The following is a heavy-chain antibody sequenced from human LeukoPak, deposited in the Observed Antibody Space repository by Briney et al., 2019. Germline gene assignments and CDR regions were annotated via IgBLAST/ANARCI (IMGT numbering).Heavy chain of an antibody. V-gene: IGHV3-23*01. CDR2: LGGRGGST. Sequence: GGSLRLSCAASGFTFSSFTMTWVRQAPGKGLEWVSALGGRGGSTYYADSLGGRFTIARDNSKDMVYLQMNSLKVEDTAIYYCGKEGGAWGQGTKVTVSS. CDR3: GKEGGA. D-gene: IGHD3-16*01. J-gene: IGHJ5*02. CDR1: GFTFSSFT.